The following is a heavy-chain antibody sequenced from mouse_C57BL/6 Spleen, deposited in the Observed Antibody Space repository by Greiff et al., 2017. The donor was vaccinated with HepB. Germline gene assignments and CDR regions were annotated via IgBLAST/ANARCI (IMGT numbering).Heavy chain of an antibody. CDR3: ARGGVTTVVAGMDY. D-gene: IGHD1-1*01. CDR2: INPNNGGT. V-gene: IGHV1-18*01. CDR1: GYTFTDYN. J-gene: IGHJ4*01. Sequence: EVQLQQSGPELVKPGASVKIPCKASGYTFTDYNMDWVKQSHGKSLEWIGDINPNNGGTIYNQKFKGKATLTVDKSSSTAYMELRSLTSEDTALYYCARGGVTTVVAGMDYWGQGTSVTVSS.